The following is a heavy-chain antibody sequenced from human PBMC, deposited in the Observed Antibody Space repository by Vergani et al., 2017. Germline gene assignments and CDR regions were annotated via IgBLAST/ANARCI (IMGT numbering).Heavy chain of an antibody. CDR2: IYYSGST. V-gene: IGHV4-39*01. J-gene: IGHJ4*02. Sequence: QLQLQESGPGLVKPSETLSLTCTVSGGSISSSSYYWGWIRQPPGKGLEWIGRIYYSGSTYYNPSLKSRVTISVDTSKNQFSRKLSSVTAADTAVYYCARKSGDYYLPGLGQFDDWGQGTLVTVSS. CDR1: GGSISSSSYY. D-gene: IGHD3-22*01. CDR3: ARKSGDYYLPGLGQFDD.